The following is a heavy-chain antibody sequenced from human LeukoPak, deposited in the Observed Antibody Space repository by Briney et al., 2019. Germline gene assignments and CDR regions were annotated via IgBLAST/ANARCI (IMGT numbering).Heavy chain of an antibody. CDR3: ARDNRRVAVAVDY. J-gene: IGHJ4*02. CDR1: GYTFTSYD. D-gene: IGHD6-19*01. CDR2: MNPNSGNT. V-gene: IGHV1-18*01. Sequence: GSVKVSCKASGYTFTSYDINWVRQATGQGLEWMGWMNPNSGNTNYAQKLQGRVTMTTDTSTSTAYMELRSLRSDDTAVYYCARDNRRVAVAVDYWGQGTLVTVSS.